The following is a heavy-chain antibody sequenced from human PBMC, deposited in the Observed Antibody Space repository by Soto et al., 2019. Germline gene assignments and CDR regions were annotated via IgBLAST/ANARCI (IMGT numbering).Heavy chain of an antibody. V-gene: IGHV4-61*01. CDR2: IYYSGST. CDR3: ARDLLGGVAGDYYYYGMDV. CDR1: GGSVSSGSYY. J-gene: IGHJ6*02. Sequence: ETLSLTCTFSGGSVSSGSYYWSWIRQPPGKGLEWIGYIYYSGSTNYNPSLKSRVTISVDTSKNQFSLKLSSVTAADTAVYYCARDLLGGVAGDYYYYGMDVWGQGTTVTVSS. D-gene: IGHD6-19*01.